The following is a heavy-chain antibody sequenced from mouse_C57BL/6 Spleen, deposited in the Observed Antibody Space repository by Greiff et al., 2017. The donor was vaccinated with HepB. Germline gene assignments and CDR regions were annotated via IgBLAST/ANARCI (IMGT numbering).Heavy chain of an antibody. J-gene: IGHJ4*01. Sequence: VQLQQSGPELVKPGASVKISCKASGYSFTGYYMNWVKQSPEKSLEWIGEINPSTGGTTYNQKFKAKATLTVDKSSSTAYMQLKSLTSEDSAVYYCARYNYGSSYVWAMDYWGQGTSVTVSS. CDR1: GYSFTGYY. CDR3: ARYNYGSSYVWAMDY. V-gene: IGHV1-42*01. D-gene: IGHD1-1*01. CDR2: INPSTGGT.